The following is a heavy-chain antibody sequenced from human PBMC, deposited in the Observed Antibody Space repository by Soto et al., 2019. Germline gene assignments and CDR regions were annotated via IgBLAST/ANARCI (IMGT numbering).Heavy chain of an antibody. D-gene: IGHD6-13*01. CDR1: GFTFSSYA. V-gene: IGHV3-30-3*01. J-gene: IGHJ4*02. Sequence: PGGSLRLSCAASGFTFSSYAMHWVRQAPGKGLEWVAVISYDGSNKYYADSVKGRFTISRDNSKNTLYLQMNSLRAEDTAVYYCARDVSHSSSWYVFSASYFDYWGQGTLVTVSS. CDR3: ARDVSHSSSWYVFSASYFDY. CDR2: ISYDGSNK.